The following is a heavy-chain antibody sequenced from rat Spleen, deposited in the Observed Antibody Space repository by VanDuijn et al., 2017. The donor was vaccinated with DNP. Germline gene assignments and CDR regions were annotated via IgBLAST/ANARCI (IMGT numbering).Heavy chain of an antibody. J-gene: IGHJ2*01. D-gene: IGHD5-1*01. Sequence: EVQLVESGGGLVQPGRSLKLSCAASGFTFSDYYMTWVRQAPTKGLEWVAYISYDGGSTYYGDSVKGRFTISRDNAKNTLYLQMNSLRSEDMATYYCARPNWGYFDYWGQGVMVTVSS. CDR2: ISYDGGST. CDR3: ARPNWGYFDY. CDR1: GFTFSDYY. V-gene: IGHV5-22*01.